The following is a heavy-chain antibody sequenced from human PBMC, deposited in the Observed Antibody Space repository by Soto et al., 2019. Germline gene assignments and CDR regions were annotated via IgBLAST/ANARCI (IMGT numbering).Heavy chain of an antibody. D-gene: IGHD4-17*01. J-gene: IGHJ5*02. CDR1: GYTFTSYY. CDR2: INPSGGST. V-gene: IGHV1-46*01. Sequence: VSVKVSCKASGYTFTSYYMHWVRQAPGQGLEWMGIINPSGGSTSYAQKFQGRVTMTRDTSTSTVYMELSSLRSEDTAVYYCAIGPNTDWFDPWGQGTLVTVSS. CDR3: AIGPNTDWFDP.